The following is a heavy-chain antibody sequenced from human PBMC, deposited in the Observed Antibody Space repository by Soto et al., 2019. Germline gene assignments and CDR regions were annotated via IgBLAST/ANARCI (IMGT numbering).Heavy chain of an antibody. CDR2: ISSSSSTI. Sequence: EVQLVESGGGLVQPGGSLRLSWAASGFTFSSYSMNWVRQAPGKGLVWVSYISSSSSTIYYADSVKGRFTISRDNAKNPLYLQMNSLRAEDTAVHYCAREADYVTWFDPWGQGTLVIVSS. CDR1: GFTFSSYS. CDR3: AREADYVTWFDP. V-gene: IGHV3-48*01. J-gene: IGHJ5*02. D-gene: IGHD4-17*01.